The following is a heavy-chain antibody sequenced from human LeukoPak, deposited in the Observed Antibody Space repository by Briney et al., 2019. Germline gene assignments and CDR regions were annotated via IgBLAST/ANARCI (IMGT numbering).Heavy chain of an antibody. CDR2: THYRSKWYN. CDR3: ARDQVDTAMVILDY. J-gene: IGHJ4*02. Sequence: SQTLSLTCAISGDSFSSNSAAWNWIRQSPSRGLEWLGRTHYRSKWYNDYAVSVKSRITINPDTSKNQFSLQLNSVTPEDTAVYYCARDQVDTAMVILDYWGQGTLVTVSS. CDR1: GDSFSSNSAA. V-gene: IGHV6-1*01. D-gene: IGHD5-18*01.